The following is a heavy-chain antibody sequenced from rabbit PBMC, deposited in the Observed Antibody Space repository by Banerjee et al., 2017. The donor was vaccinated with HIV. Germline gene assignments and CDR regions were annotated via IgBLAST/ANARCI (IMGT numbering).Heavy chain of an antibody. D-gene: IGHD6-1*01. CDR2: IYAGKGST. Sequence: QLKETGGGLVQPGGSLTLSCKASGFDFSSYCMSWVRQAPGKGLEWIGIIYAGKGSTDYASWVNGRFTISSDNAQNTVDLQMNSLTAADTATYFCARAPGYAGYGYATDFNLWGQGTLVTVS. CDR3: ARAPGYAGYGYATDFNL. J-gene: IGHJ4*01. CDR1: GFDFSSYC. V-gene: IGHV1S7*01.